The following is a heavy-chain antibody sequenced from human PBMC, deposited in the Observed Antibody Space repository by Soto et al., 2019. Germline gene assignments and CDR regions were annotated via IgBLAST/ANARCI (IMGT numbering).Heavy chain of an antibody. J-gene: IGHJ4*02. CDR1: GGSFSGYY. D-gene: IGHD4-17*01. CDR2: INHSGST. Sequence: SETLSLTCAVYGGSFSGYYWSWIRQPPGKGLEWIGEINHSGSTNYNPSLKSRVTISVDTSKNQFSLKLSSVTAADTAVYYCASRYGPGFDYWGQGTPVTVSS. CDR3: ASRYGPGFDY. V-gene: IGHV4-34*01.